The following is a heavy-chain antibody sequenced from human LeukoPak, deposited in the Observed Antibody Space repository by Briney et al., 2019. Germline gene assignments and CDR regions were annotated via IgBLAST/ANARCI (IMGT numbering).Heavy chain of an antibody. Sequence: SETLSLTCAVYGGSFSGYYWSWIRQPPGKGLEWIGEVNHSGSTNYNPSLKSRVTISVDTSKNQFSLKLSSVTAADTAVYYGARGGHYDYVWGSYRPFDYWGQGTLVTVSS. CDR3: ARGGHYDYVWGSYRPFDY. CDR2: VNHSGST. D-gene: IGHD3-16*02. V-gene: IGHV4-34*01. J-gene: IGHJ4*02. CDR1: GGSFSGYY.